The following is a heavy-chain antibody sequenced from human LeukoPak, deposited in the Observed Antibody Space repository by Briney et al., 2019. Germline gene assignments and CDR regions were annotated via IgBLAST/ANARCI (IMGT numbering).Heavy chain of an antibody. V-gene: IGHV4-59*08. Sequence: SETLSLTCTVTGGAISSSYWSWIRQPPGEGPEWIGCISYSGSTNYNPSLKSRVTISVDTSKNQFSLKLRSVTAADTAVYYCARGGASDVYYYYGMDVWGQGTTVTVSS. CDR2: ISYSGST. CDR3: ARGGASDVYYYYGMDV. J-gene: IGHJ6*02. CDR1: GGAISSSY. D-gene: IGHD1-26*01.